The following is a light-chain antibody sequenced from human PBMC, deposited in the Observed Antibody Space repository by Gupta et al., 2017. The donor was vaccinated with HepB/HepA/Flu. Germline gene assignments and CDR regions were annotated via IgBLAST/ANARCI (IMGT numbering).Light chain of an antibody. V-gene: IGKV1-39*01. CDR1: QTIRSS. CDR2: AAS. Sequence: VGDRVTITCRASQTIRSSLNWYQQKPGKAPELLIYAASSLQSGVPSRFSGNGSGTDFTLTISSLQPEDSATYYCQQSYRTPLSFGQGTKLEIK. J-gene: IGKJ2*01. CDR3: QQSYRTPLS.